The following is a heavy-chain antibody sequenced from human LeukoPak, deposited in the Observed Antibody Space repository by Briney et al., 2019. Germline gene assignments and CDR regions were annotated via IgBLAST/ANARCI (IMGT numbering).Heavy chain of an antibody. Sequence: ASVKVSCKASGYTFTGYYMHWVRQAPGQGLEWMGWINPNSGGTNYAQKFQGRVTMTRDTSISTAYMELSRLRSDDTAVYYCARARLRITISTIWGQGTLVTVSS. D-gene: IGHD3-3*01. J-gene: IGHJ4*02. CDR2: INPNSGGT. V-gene: IGHV1-2*02. CDR3: ARARLRITISTI. CDR1: GYTFTGYY.